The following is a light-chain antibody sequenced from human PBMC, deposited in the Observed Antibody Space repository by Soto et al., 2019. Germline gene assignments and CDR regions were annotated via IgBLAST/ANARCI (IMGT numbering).Light chain of an antibody. CDR3: LQYGSSAHT. V-gene: IGKV3-20*01. CDR1: QGIGDT. J-gene: IGKJ2*01. CDR2: DTS. Sequence: EVVMRQSPATLSVSPGEGATLSCRASQGIGDTLAWYQHKPGQTPRLLIYDTSSRATGIPDRFSGSGSGTDFTLTISRLEPEDFAVYYCLQYGSSAHTFGQGTTVEIK.